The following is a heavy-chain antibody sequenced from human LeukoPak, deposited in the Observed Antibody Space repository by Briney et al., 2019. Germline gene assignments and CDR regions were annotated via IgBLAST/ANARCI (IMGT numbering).Heavy chain of an antibody. CDR1: GGSVSSYY. J-gene: IGHJ2*01. CDR2: IYYSGST. CDR3: ARSPWSRAFHL. V-gene: IGHV4-59*02. Sequence: SETLSLTCTVSGGSVSSYYWSWIRQPPGKGLEWIGYIYYSGSTNYNPSLKSRVTISVDTSKNQFSLKLSSVTAADTAVYYCARSPWSRAFHLWGRGALVTVSS. D-gene: IGHD2-15*01.